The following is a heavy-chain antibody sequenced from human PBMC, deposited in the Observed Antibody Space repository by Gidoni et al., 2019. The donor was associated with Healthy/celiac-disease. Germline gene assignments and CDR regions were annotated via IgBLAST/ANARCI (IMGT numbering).Heavy chain of an antibody. CDR2: INHSGST. J-gene: IGHJ5*02. D-gene: IGHD2-15*01. Sequence: QVQLQQWGAGLLKPSETLSLTCAVYGGSFSGYYWSWIRQPPGKGLEWIGEINHSGSTNYNPSLKSRVTISVDTSKNQFSLKLSSVTAADTAVYYCARGGGWPGNWFDPWGQGTLVTVSS. V-gene: IGHV4-34*01. CDR1: GGSFSGYY. CDR3: ARGGGWPGNWFDP.